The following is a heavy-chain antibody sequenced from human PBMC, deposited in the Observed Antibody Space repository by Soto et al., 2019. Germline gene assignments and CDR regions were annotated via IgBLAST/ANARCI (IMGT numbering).Heavy chain of an antibody. CDR1: GFTFSSYA. CDR2: ISGSGGST. D-gene: IGHD3-9*01. CDR3: AKDSAGLRYFDWSRLPLNYFDY. Sequence: ESGGGLVQPGGSLRLSCAASGFTFSSYAMSWFRQAPGKGLEWVSAISGSGGSTYYADSVKGRFTISRDNSKNTLYLQMNSLRAEDTAVYYCAKDSAGLRYFDWSRLPLNYFDYWGQGTLVTVSS. J-gene: IGHJ4*02. V-gene: IGHV3-23*01.